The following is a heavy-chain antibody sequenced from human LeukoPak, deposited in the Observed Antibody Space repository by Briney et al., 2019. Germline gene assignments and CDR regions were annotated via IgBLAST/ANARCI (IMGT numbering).Heavy chain of an antibody. D-gene: IGHD3-22*01. CDR2: IWYDGSNK. V-gene: IGHV3-33*01. CDR3: ARGRPYVSSGYYSLYYYYYGMDV. J-gene: IGHJ6*02. Sequence: PGGSLRLSCAASGFTFSSYGMHWVRQAPGKGLEWVAVIWYDGSNKYYADSVKGRFTISRDNSKNTLYLQMNSLRAEDTAVYYCARGRPYVSSGYYSLYYYYYGMDVWGQGTTVTVSS. CDR1: GFTFSSYG.